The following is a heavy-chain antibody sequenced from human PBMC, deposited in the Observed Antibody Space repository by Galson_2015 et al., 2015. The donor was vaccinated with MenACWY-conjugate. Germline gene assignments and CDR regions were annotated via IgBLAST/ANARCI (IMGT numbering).Heavy chain of an antibody. J-gene: IGHJ1*01. D-gene: IGHD1-1*01. Sequence: PALVKPTQPLTLPCTFSGFSLRTSGMCVSWIRQSPGKALEWLARIDWDDDKYYSTSLKTRLTISKDTSKNQVVLTMTNMDPVDTATYYCARIRYVPGTRHAEYFQHWGQGTLVTVSS. CDR2: IDWDDDK. CDR1: GFSLRTSGMC. V-gene: IGHV2-70*11. CDR3: ARIRYVPGTRHAEYFQH.